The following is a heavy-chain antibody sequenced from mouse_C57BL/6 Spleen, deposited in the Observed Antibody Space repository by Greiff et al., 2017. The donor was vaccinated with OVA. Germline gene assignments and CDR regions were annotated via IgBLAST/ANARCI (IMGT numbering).Heavy chain of an antibody. CDR1: GYTFTSYW. V-gene: IGHV1-50*01. CDR2: IDPSDSYT. J-gene: IGHJ2*01. D-gene: IGHD4-1*01. CDR3: ARGTGSFDY. Sequence: QVQLQQPGAELVKPGASVKLSCKASGYTFTSYWMQWVKQRPGQGLEWIGEIDPSDSYTNYNQKFKGKATLTVDTSSSTAYMQLSSLTSEDSAVYYCARGTGSFDYWGQGTTLTVSS.